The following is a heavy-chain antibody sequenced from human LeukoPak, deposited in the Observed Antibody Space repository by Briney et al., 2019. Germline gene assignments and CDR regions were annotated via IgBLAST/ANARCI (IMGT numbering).Heavy chain of an antibody. V-gene: IGHV3-23*01. CDR3: AKWGDYDILTGYYDPDY. CDR1: GFTLSNYA. D-gene: IGHD3-9*01. Sequence: GSLRLSCAASGFTLSNYAMYWVRQAPGKGLEWVSAVSGRDDSTFYADSVQGRFTISRDTSKSTLYLQMNSLRVEDTAVYYCAKWGDYDILTGYYDPDYWGQGTLVTVSS. CDR2: VSGRDDST. J-gene: IGHJ4*02.